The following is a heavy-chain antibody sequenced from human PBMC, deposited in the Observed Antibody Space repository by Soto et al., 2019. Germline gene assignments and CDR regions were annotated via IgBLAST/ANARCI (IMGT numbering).Heavy chain of an antibody. CDR2: INHSGGV. V-gene: IGHV4-34*01. D-gene: IGHD2-15*01. Sequence: SETLSLTCTVYGGSFSGYYWSWIRQSPGKGLEWIGEINHSGGVNYNPSPKSRVTISVDTTKNQVSLNLRSVTAADTSVYYCARGIIYLVVVTAATPFDFWGPGTLVTVSS. J-gene: IGHJ4*02. CDR3: ARGIIYLVVVTAATPFDF. CDR1: GGSFSGYY.